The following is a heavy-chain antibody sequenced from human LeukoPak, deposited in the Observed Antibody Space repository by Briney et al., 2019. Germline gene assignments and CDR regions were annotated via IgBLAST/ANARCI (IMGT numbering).Heavy chain of an antibody. V-gene: IGHV4-59*01. D-gene: IGHD3-22*01. CDR3: AREGIHYYDSSGYYYYYGMDV. J-gene: IGHJ6*02. CDR1: GGSISSYY. CDR2: IYYSGST. Sequence: SETLSLTCTVSGGSISSYYWSWIRQPPGKGLEWIGYIYYSGSTNYNPSLKSRVTISVDTSKNQFSLKLSSVTAADTAVYYCAREGIHYYDSSGYYYYYGMDVWGQGTTVTVSS.